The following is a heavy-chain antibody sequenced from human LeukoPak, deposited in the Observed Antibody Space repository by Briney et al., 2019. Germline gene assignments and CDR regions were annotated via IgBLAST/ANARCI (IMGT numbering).Heavy chain of an antibody. Sequence: PSETLSLTCTVSGGSISSYYWSWIRQPPGKGLEWIGHAHYSGGTNYDPSLKSRVTISVDTSKNQFSLKLSSVTAADTAVYYCARDHRGDYYDSSDYYYYYYYMDVWGKGTTVTVSS. V-gene: IGHV4-59*01. CDR3: ARDHRGDYYDSSDYYYYYYYMDV. CDR1: GGSISSYY. CDR2: AHYSGGT. D-gene: IGHD3-22*01. J-gene: IGHJ6*03.